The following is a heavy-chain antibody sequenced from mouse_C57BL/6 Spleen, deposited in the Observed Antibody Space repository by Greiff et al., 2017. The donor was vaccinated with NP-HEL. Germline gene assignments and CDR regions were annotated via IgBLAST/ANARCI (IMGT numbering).Heavy chain of an antibody. Sequence: QVQLQQPGAELVMPGASVKLSCKASGYTFTSYWMHWVKQRPGQGLEWIGEIDPSDSYTNYNQKFKGKSTLTVDKSSSTAYMQLSSLTSEDSAVYYCARYSTYEGFAYWGQGTLVTVSA. J-gene: IGHJ3*01. CDR2: IDPSDSYT. CDR1: GYTFTSYW. V-gene: IGHV1-69*01. CDR3: ARYSTYEGFAY. D-gene: IGHD2-5*01.